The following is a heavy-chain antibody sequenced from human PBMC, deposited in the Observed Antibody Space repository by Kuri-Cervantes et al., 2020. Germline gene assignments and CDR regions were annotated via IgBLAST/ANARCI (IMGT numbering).Heavy chain of an antibody. D-gene: IGHD6-13*01. Sequence: SETLSLTCTVSGGSIRSYYWSWIRQPPGKGLEWIGEINHSGSTNYNPSLKSRVTISVDTSKNQFSLKLSSVTAADTAVYYCARGRGSSWYYFQHWGQGTLVTVSS. J-gene: IGHJ1*01. V-gene: IGHV4-34*01. CDR1: GGSIRSYY. CDR3: ARGRGSSWYYFQH. CDR2: INHSGST.